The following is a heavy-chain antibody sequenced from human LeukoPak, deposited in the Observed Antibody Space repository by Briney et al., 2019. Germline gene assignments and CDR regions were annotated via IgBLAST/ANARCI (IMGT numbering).Heavy chain of an antibody. D-gene: IGHD3/OR15-3a*01. CDR2: ISYDGSNK. V-gene: IGHV3-30-3*02. Sequence: PGRSLRLSCAASGFTFSSYAMHWVRQAPGKGLEWVAVISYDGSNKYYADSVKGRFTISRDNSKNTLYLQMNSLRAEDTDVYYCAKRDLRQKRTEVRFDYWGQGTLVTVSS. CDR1: GFTFSSYA. CDR3: AKRDLRQKRTEVRFDY. J-gene: IGHJ4*02.